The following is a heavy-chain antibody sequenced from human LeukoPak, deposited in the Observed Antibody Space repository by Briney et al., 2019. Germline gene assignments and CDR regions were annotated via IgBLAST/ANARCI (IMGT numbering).Heavy chain of an antibody. CDR1: GFTFSRDS. CDR2: ISSSSSTI. Sequence: GGSLRLSCAASGFTFSRDSMNWVRQAPGKGLEWVSYISSSSSTIYYADSVKGRFTISRDNAKNSLYLQMSSLRDEDTAVYYCARDAYGDYVEDYWGQGTLVTVSS. J-gene: IGHJ4*02. CDR3: ARDAYGDYVEDY. V-gene: IGHV3-48*02. D-gene: IGHD4-17*01.